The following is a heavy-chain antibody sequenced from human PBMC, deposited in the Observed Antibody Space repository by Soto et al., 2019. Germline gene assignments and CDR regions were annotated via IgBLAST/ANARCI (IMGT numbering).Heavy chain of an antibody. D-gene: IGHD3-22*01. V-gene: IGHV3-23*01. CDR3: AISYYYDSTGYYRTFDY. Sequence: GGSLRLSCAASGIIFGQYAMSWVRQAPGKGLEWVSVVGPSGASTFYADSVRGRFTISRDNSENTLYLQMNSLRAADTALYFFAISYYYDSTGYYRTFDYWGPGTLVTVSS. CDR1: GIIFGQYA. J-gene: IGHJ4*02. CDR2: VGPSGAST.